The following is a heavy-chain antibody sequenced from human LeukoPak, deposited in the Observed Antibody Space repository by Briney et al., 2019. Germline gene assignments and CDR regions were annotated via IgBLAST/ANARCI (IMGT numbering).Heavy chain of an antibody. V-gene: IGHV4-59*01. Sequence: SETLSLTCTVSSDSISSYYWCWIRQPPGKGLEWIGYIYYIGSTNYNPSLKSRVTISVDTSKNQFSLKLSSVTAADTAVYYCARVGAYNWFDHWGQGTLVTVSS. CDR3: ARVGAYNWFDH. CDR1: SDSISSYY. CDR2: IYYIGST. D-gene: IGHD3-10*01. J-gene: IGHJ5*02.